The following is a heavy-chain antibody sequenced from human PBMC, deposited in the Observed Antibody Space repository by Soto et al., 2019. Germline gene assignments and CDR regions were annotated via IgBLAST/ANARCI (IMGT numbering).Heavy chain of an antibody. D-gene: IGHD3-22*01. V-gene: IGHV5-51*03. CDR3: ARNRGESSAWSVDF. Sequence: EVQLVQSGAELKKPGESLKISCKGSGYTFTDYWITWVRQMPGGGLEWMGIIHPADSDTRYSPSLQGQVTISADKSISTAYLQWNSLKPSDTAMYYCARNRGESSAWSVDFWGQGALVTDSS. CDR2: IHPADSDT. CDR1: GYTFTDYW. J-gene: IGHJ4*02.